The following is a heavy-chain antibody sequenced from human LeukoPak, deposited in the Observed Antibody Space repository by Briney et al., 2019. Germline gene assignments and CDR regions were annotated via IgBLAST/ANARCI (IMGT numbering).Heavy chain of an antibody. CDR3: ARHPNYCSSTSCYAFDY. Sequence: PSETLSLTCAVYGGSFSGYYWSWIRQPPGKGLEWIGEINHSGSTNYNPSLKSRVTISVDTSKNQFSLELSSVTAADTAVYYCARHPNYCSSTSCYAFDYWGQGTLVTVSS. CDR1: GGSFSGYY. D-gene: IGHD2-2*01. CDR2: INHSGST. V-gene: IGHV4-34*01. J-gene: IGHJ4*02.